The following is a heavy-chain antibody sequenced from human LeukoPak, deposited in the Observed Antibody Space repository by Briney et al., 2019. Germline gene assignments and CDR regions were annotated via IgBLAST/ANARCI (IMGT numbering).Heavy chain of an antibody. Sequence: SETLSLTCTVSGGSISGYYWSWLRQSPGKGLEWIGNIHYSGGTKYNPPLKSRVTISVDTSKNQVSLKLSSVTAADTAVYYCARDYYDSSGYSLPSYFDYWGQGTLVTVSS. CDR2: IHYSGGT. CDR1: GGSISGYY. D-gene: IGHD3-22*01. J-gene: IGHJ4*02. CDR3: ARDYYDSSGYSLPSYFDY. V-gene: IGHV4-59*08.